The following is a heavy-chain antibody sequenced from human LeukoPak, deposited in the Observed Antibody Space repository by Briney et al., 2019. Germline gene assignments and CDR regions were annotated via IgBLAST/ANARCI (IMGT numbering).Heavy chain of an antibody. D-gene: IGHD3-16*01. J-gene: IGHJ4*02. CDR2: ISRSGSTK. Sequence: GGSLRLSCAASGFTFSDYNMRWIRQAPGKGLEWVSSISRSGSTKYYADSVKGRFTISRDNAKNSLYLQMNSLRAEDTAVYYCAREEGGDYWGQGTLVTVSS. CDR3: AREEGGDY. CDR1: GFTFSDYN. V-gene: IGHV3-11*04.